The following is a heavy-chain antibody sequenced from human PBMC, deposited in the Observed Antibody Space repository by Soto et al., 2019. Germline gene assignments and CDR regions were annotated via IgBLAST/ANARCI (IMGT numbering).Heavy chain of an antibody. CDR3: AKDRGDHLRYCYGMDV. CDR2: ISYDGSNK. J-gene: IGHJ6*02. Sequence: GGSLRLSCAASGFTFSSYGMHWVRQAPGKGLEWVAVISYDGSNKYYADSVKGRFTISRDNSKNTLYLQMNSLRAEDTAVYYYAKDRGDHLRYCYGMDVGGQGTTVTVS. CDR1: GFTFSSYG. V-gene: IGHV3-30*18. D-gene: IGHD4-17*01.